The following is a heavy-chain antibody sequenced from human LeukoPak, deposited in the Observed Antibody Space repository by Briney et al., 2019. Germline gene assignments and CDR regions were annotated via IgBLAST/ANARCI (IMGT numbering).Heavy chain of an antibody. CDR1: GFTVSSNY. D-gene: IGHD6-6*01. V-gene: IGHV3-66*01. Sequence: GGSLRLSCAASGFTVSSNYMSWVRQAPGKGLEWVSVIYSGGSTYYADSVTGRFTISRDNSKNTLYLQMNSLRAEDTAVYYCARVHSSSSFGMDVWGQGTTVTVSS. J-gene: IGHJ6*02. CDR3: ARVHSSSSFGMDV. CDR2: IYSGGST.